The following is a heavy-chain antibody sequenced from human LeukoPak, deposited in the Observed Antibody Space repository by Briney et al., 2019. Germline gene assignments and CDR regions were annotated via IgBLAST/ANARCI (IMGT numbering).Heavy chain of an antibody. CDR1: GFTFSHYA. CDR2: IKPDGSEK. V-gene: IGHV3-7*01. CDR3: GYMKVMGS. Sequence: GGSLRLSCAASGFTFSHYAIYWVRQAPGKGLEWVANIKPDGSEKYYVDSVKGRFTISRDNAKNSLYLQMDSLRDEDTAVYYCGYMKVMGSWGQGTLVTVSS. J-gene: IGHJ5*02. D-gene: IGHD5-12*01.